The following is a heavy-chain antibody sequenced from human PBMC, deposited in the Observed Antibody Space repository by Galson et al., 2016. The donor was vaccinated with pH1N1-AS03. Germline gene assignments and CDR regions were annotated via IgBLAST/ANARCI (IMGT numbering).Heavy chain of an antibody. CDR2: IYHSGTT. CDR3: ARVQGGCSRTSCYQDP. V-gene: IGHV4-59*12. D-gene: IGHD2-2*01. Sequence: ETLSLTCTVSGGSITINYWIWIRQPPGKGLEWIGEIYHSGTTNYNPSLKSRVTISVDKSKNQFSLKVNSVTAADTAIYYCARVQGGCSRTSCYQDPWGQGTLVTVSS. CDR1: GGSITINY. J-gene: IGHJ5*02.